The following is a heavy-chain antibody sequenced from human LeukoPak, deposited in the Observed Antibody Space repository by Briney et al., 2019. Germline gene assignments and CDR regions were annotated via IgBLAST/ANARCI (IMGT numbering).Heavy chain of an antibody. V-gene: IGHV3-21*01. J-gene: IGHJ4*02. CDR1: GFTFDDYA. CDR2: ISSSSSYI. D-gene: IGHD3-22*01. Sequence: GRSLRLSCAASGFTFDDYAMHWVRQAPGKGLEWVSSISSSSSYIYYADSVKGRFTISRDNAKNSLYLQMNSLRAEDTAVYYCARDDYYDSSGYFSDWGQGTLVTVSS. CDR3: ARDDYYDSSGYFSD.